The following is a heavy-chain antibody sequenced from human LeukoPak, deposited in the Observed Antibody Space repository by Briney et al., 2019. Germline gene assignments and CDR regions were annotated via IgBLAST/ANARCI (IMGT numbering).Heavy chain of an antibody. CDR1: GFTFSSYA. V-gene: IGHV3-30-3*01. J-gene: IGHJ4*02. CDR2: ISYDGSNK. Sequence: GRSLRLSCAASGFTFSSYAMHWVRQAPGKGLERAAVISYDGSNKYYADSVKGRFTISRDNSKNTLYLQMNSLRAEDTAVYYCARGEDDYGDYFDYWGQGTLVTVSS. CDR3: ARGEDDYGDYFDY. D-gene: IGHD4-17*01.